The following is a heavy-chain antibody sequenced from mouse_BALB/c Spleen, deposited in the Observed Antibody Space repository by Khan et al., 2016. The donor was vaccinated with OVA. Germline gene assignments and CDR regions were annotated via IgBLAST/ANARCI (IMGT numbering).Heavy chain of an antibody. Sequence: QVTLKESGPGILQPSQTLSLTCSFSGFSLSTSGMGVNWIRQPSGKGLEWLAHIYWDDDKHYNPSLQSRLTISKDASSNQVFLKITSVDTADTATYYCARMDGNYYYAMDYWGQGTSVTVSA. CDR1: GFSLSTSGMG. J-gene: IGHJ4*01. CDR3: ARMDGNYYYAMDY. CDR2: IYWDDDK. V-gene: IGHV8-12*01. D-gene: IGHD2-1*01.